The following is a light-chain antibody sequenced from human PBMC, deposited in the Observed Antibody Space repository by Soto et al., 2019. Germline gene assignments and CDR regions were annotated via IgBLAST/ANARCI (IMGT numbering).Light chain of an antibody. J-gene: IGLJ2*01. CDR2: YNS. Sequence: SYELTQPPSVSVAPGKTARITCGGHNIEDKSVHWYQQKPGQAPVLVIYYNSDRPSRIFERFSGSNSGNTATLTISRVEAGDEADYYCQVWDSSSEHVAFGGGTQLTVL. CDR3: QVWDSSSEHVA. V-gene: IGLV3-21*04. CDR1: NIEDKS.